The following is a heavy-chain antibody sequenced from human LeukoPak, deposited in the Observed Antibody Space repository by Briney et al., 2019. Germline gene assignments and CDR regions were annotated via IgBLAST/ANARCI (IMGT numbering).Heavy chain of an antibody. J-gene: IGHJ6*03. V-gene: IGHV1-69*05. CDR2: IIPIFGTA. CDR3: ARGDIVATSYMDV. Sequence: SVKVSCKASGGTFSSYAISWVRQAPGQGLEWMGRIIPIFGTANYAQKSQGRVTITTDESTSTAYMELSSLRSEDTAVYYCARGDIVATSYMDVWGKGTTVTVSS. CDR1: GGTFSSYA. D-gene: IGHD5-12*01.